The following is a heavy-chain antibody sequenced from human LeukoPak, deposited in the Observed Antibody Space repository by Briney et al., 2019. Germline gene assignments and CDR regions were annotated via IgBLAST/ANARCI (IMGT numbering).Heavy chain of an antibody. CDR2: ISGGSGST. V-gene: IGHV3-23*01. CDR1: GFTFSSYA. CDR3: AKHRFESGGYHSTD. J-gene: IGHJ4*02. Sequence: GGSLRLSCAASGFTFSSYAMSSVRQAPGKGLAWVSTISGGSGSTYCADSVKGRFTISRDNSKNTLYLQMNSLRDEDTAVYYCAKHRFESGGYHSTDWGQGTLVTVSS. D-gene: IGHD3-22*01.